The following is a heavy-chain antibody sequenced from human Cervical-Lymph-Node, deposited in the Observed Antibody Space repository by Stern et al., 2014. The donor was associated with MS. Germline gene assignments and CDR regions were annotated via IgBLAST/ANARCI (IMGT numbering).Heavy chain of an antibody. CDR1: GGTFSSYA. CDR3: ASRKRAAAGRGRWFDP. V-gene: IGHV1-69*01. J-gene: IGHJ5*02. D-gene: IGHD6-13*01. Sequence: QVQLGQSGAEVKKPGSSVKVSCKASGGTFSSYAISWVRQAPGQGLEWMGGIIPIFGTANYAQKFQGRVTITADESTSTAYMELSSLRSEDTAVYYCASRKRAAAGRGRWFDPWGQGTLVTVSS. CDR2: IIPIFGTA.